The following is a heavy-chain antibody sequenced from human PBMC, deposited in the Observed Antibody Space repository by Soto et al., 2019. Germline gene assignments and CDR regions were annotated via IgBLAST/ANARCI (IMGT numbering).Heavy chain of an antibody. D-gene: IGHD3-10*01. CDR3: ARWKRITMVRGVNAPKNWFDP. CDR2: INHSGST. Sequence: SETLSLTCAVYGGSFSGYYWSWIRQPPGKGLEWIGEINHSGSTNYNPSLKSRVTISVDTSKNQFSLKLSSVTAADTAVYYCARWKRITMVRGVNAPKNWFDPWGQGTLVTVSS. J-gene: IGHJ5*02. V-gene: IGHV4-34*01. CDR1: GGSFSGYY.